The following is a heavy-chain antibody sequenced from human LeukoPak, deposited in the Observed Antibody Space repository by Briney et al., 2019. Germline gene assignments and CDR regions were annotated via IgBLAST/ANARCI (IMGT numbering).Heavy chain of an antibody. J-gene: IGHJ4*02. D-gene: IGHD2-2*01. Sequence: ASVKVSCKASGYTFTGYYMHWVRQAPGQGLEWMGWINPNSDGTNYAQKFQGRVTMTRDTSISTAFMELSRLRSDDTAVYYCARADCSSTSCSPLLGYWGQGTLVTVSS. V-gene: IGHV1-2*02. CDR1: GYTFTGYY. CDR2: INPNSDGT. CDR3: ARADCSSTSCSPLLGY.